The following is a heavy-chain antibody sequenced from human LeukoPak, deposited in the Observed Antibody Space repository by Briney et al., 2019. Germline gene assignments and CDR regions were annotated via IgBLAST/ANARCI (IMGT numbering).Heavy chain of an antibody. CDR3: ARGHPYYDSSGYYPGD. V-gene: IGHV3-11*06. D-gene: IGHD3-22*01. J-gene: IGHJ4*02. CDR1: GFTFSDYY. CDR2: ISSSSSYT. Sequence: GGSLRLSCAASGFTFSDYYMSWIRQAPGKGLEWVSYISSSSSYTNYADLVKGRFTISRDNAKNSLYLQMNSLRAEDTAVYYCARGHPYYDSSGYYPGDWGQGTLVTVSS.